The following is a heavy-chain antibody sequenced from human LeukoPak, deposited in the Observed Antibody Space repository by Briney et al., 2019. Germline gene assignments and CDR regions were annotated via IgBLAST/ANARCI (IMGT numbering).Heavy chain of an antibody. D-gene: IGHD2-2*02. V-gene: IGHV3-30*04. CDR3: ARDIPLRLDP. J-gene: IGHJ5*02. Sequence: GGSLRLSCAASGFTFSSYAMHWVRQAPGKGLEWVAVISYDGSNKYYADSVKGRFTISRDNSKNTLYLQMNSLRAEDTAVYYCARDIPLRLDPWGQGTLVTVSS. CDR2: ISYDGSNK. CDR1: GFTFSSYA.